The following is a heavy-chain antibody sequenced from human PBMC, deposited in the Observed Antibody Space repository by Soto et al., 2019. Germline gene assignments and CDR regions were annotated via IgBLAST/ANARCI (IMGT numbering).Heavy chain of an antibody. CDR1: GFTFSSYS. CDR3: ARDSFKDEGIFGVTISGGYYYYGMDV. V-gene: IGHV3-21*01. Sequence: GGSLRLSCAASGFTFSSYSMNWVRQAPGKGLEWVSSISSSSSYIYYADSVKGRFTISRDNAKNSLYLQMNSLRAEDTAVYYCARDSFKDEGIFGVTISGGYYYYGMDVWGQGTTVTVSS. CDR2: ISSSSSYI. J-gene: IGHJ6*02. D-gene: IGHD3-3*01.